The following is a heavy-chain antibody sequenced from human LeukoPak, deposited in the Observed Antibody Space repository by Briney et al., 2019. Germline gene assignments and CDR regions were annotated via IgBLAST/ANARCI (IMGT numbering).Heavy chain of an antibody. J-gene: IGHJ3*02. V-gene: IGHV4-59*01. CDR2: IYYSGST. Sequence: SETLSLTCTVSAGSISSYYWSWIRQPPGKGLEWIGYIYYSGSTNYNPSLKSRVTISVDTSKNQFSLKLSSVTAADTAVYYCARIIRVRGVIGSDAFDIWGQGTMVTVSS. CDR1: AGSISSYY. CDR3: ARIIRVRGVIGSDAFDI. D-gene: IGHD3-10*01.